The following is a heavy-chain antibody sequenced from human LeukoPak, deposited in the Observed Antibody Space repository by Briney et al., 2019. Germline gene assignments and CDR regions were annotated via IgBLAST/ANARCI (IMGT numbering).Heavy chain of an antibody. J-gene: IGHJ5*02. Sequence: SETLSLTCTVSGGSISSYYWSWIRQPPGKGLEWIGYIYYSGSTNYNPSLKSRVTISVDTSKNQFSLKLSSVTAADTAVYYCARGRYYGPYWFDPWGQGTLVIVSS. D-gene: IGHD3-10*01. CDR1: GGSISSYY. V-gene: IGHV4-59*01. CDR2: IYYSGST. CDR3: ARGRYYGPYWFDP.